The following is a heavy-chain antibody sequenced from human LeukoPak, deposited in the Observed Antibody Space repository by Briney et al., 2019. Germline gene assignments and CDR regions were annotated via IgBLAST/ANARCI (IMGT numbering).Heavy chain of an antibody. CDR3: AKATEWLVPNWFDP. CDR1: GFTFSSYA. V-gene: IGHV3-23*01. J-gene: IGHJ5*02. D-gene: IGHD6-19*01. CDR2: ISGSGGST. Sequence: GGSLRLSCAASGFTFSSYAMSCVRQAPGKGLEWVSAISGSGGSTYYADSVKGRFTISRGNSKNTLYLQMNSLRAEDTAVYYCAKATEWLVPNWFDPWGQGTLVTVSS.